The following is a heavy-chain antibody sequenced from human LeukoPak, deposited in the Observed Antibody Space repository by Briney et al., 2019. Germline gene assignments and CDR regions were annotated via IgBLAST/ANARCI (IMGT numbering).Heavy chain of an antibody. CDR3: AKGLGDYDDFRLGY. D-gene: IGHD4-17*01. V-gene: IGHV3-30*02. Sequence: GGSLRLSCAASVFTFSTYGFHWVRQAPGKGLEWVSFIPSDGSDNYYANSVKGRFTISRDNSKNTLYLQMNSLRFEDTAVYYCAKGLGDYDDFRLGYWGQGTLVTVSS. CDR2: IPSDGSDN. CDR1: VFTFSTYG. J-gene: IGHJ4*02.